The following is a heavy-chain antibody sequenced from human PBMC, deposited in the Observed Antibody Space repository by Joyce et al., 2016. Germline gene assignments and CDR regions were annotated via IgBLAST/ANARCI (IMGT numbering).Heavy chain of an antibody. J-gene: IGHJ5*02. CDR3: VRGISARPGGPNWFDP. CDR2: IKTDGRSK. V-gene: IGHV3-74*01. D-gene: IGHD6-6*01. Sequence: EVQLVESGGGLVQPGGSLRLSCAASGFSFSGYWIHWVRQAPGKGLVWVSRIKTDGRSKRFADSGKGRFTISRDNAKNTLYLQMNSLRAEDTAVYYCVRGISARPGGPNWFDPWGQGTLVTVSS. CDR1: GFSFSGYW.